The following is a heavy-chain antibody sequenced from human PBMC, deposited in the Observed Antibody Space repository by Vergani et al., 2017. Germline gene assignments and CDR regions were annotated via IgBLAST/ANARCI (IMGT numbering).Heavy chain of an antibody. J-gene: IGHJ4*02. CDR1: GFTFSTFG. Sequence: QVQLVESAGGVVQPGGSLRLSCVASGFTFSTFGMHWIRQAPGKGLEWLAYIGKDGINTRYRDAVKGRFTFSRDNSKDILYLQMDSLRSEETALYYYAKYLRDTTHGLPDSWGRGTLVIVSS. D-gene: IGHD3-16*01. CDR3: AKYLRDTTHGLPDS. V-gene: IGHV3-30*02. CDR2: IGKDGINT.